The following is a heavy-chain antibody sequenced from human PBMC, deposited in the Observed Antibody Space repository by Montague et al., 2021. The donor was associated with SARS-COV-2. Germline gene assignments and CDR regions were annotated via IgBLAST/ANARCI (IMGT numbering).Heavy chain of an antibody. CDR1: GGSLSGYY. V-gene: IGHV4-34*01. D-gene: IGHD3-3*01. Sequence: SETLSLTCAVYGGSLSGYYWAWIRQTPAKGLEWIGEINHSGSTNYNPSLKSRLTISVDTSKKQFSLKLNSMTAADTAVCYCARGAAYDFWSGFLRYKWFDPWGQGTPVTVSS. J-gene: IGHJ5*02. CDR2: INHSGST. CDR3: ARGAAYDFWSGFLRYKWFDP.